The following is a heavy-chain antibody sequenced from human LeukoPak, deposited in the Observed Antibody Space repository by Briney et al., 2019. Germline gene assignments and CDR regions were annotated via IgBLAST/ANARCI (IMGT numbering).Heavy chain of an antibody. CDR2: IYYSGST. V-gene: IGHV4-59*01. Sequence: PSETLSLTCTVSGGSISSYYWSWIRQPPGKGLEWIGYIYYSGSTNYNPSLKSRVTISVDTSKNQFSLKLSSVIAADTAVYYCARGGHSSGWLHIDYWGQGTLVTVSS. D-gene: IGHD6-19*01. CDR1: GGSISSYY. J-gene: IGHJ4*02. CDR3: ARGGHSSGWLHIDY.